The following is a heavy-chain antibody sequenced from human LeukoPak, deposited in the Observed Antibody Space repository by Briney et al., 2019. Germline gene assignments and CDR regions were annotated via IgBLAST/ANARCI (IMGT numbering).Heavy chain of an antibody. CDR2: INPNSGGT. D-gene: IGHD6-19*01. J-gene: IGHJ4*02. CDR1: GYTFTGYY. Sequence: ASVKVSCKASGYTFTGYYMHWVRQAPGQGLEWMGWINPNSGGTNYAQKFQGRVTMTRDTSISTAYMELSRLRSDDTAVYYCARAWSGWCNYYFDYWGQGTLVTVSS. CDR3: ARAWSGWCNYYFDY. V-gene: IGHV1-2*02.